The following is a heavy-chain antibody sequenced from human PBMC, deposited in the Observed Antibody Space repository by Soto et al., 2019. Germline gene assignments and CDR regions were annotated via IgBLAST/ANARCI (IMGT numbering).Heavy chain of an antibody. CDR3: ARDKGIAAAGDAFDI. CDR1: GGTFSSYA. CDR2: IIPIFGTA. D-gene: IGHD6-13*01. V-gene: IGHV1-69*06. J-gene: IGHJ3*02. Sequence: SVKVSCKASGGTFSSYAMSWVRQAPGQGLEWMGGIIPIFGTADYAQKFKGRVTITADKSTSTAYMELSSLRSEDTAVYYCARDKGIAAAGDAFDIWGQGTMVTVSS.